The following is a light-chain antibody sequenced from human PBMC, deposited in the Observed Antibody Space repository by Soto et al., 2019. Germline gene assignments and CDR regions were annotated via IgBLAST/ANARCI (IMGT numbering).Light chain of an antibody. CDR3: MQTLQTPNT. CDR1: QSLLNSDGHKY. CDR2: SGS. Sequence: DIELTQSPLFLAVTPGEPASISCRSSQSLLNSDGHKYLDWYVQRPGQSPQLLLYSGSNRASGVPDRVSGSGSGTDFTLKIDAVEADDVGVYYCMQTLQTPNTFGQGTKLESK. V-gene: IGKV2-28*01. J-gene: IGKJ2*01.